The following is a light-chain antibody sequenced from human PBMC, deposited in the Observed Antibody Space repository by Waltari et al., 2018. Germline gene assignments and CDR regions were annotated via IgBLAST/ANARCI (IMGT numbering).Light chain of an antibody. CDR1: NIGSKS. V-gene: IGLV3-21*04. CDR3: QVWDSSSDHGGDVV. Sequence: SYVLTQPPSVSVAPGKTARITCGGNNIGSKSVHWYQQKPGQAPVLVIYDDSDRPSGIPGRFSGSNAGNTATLTISRVEAGDEADYYCQVWDSSSDHGGDVVFGGGTKLTVL. CDR2: DDS. J-gene: IGLJ2*01.